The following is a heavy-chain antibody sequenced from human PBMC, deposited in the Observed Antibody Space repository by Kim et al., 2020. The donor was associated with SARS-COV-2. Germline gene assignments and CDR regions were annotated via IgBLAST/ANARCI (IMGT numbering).Heavy chain of an antibody. V-gene: IGHV3-15*01. Sequence: GGSLRLSCAASEFIFSNAWMSWVRQAPGKGLEWVGLIKTKSHGGTIDYAAPVRGRFAISRDDSKNTLSLQMNSLKIEDTAVYYCTGFGEWHWGQGTLVTVSS. CDR3: TGFGEWH. CDR1: EFIFSNAW. J-gene: IGHJ4*02. CDR2: IKTKSHGGTI. D-gene: IGHD3-3*01.